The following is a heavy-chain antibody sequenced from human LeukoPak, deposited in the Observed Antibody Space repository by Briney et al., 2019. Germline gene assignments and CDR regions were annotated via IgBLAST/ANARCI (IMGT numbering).Heavy chain of an antibody. J-gene: IGHJ5*02. V-gene: IGHV3-11*04. CDR3: AKGQLGIQSSKWFDP. CDR2: ITPAGTT. Sequence: GGSLRLSCAASGFTLSDYYMTWIRQAPGKGLEWVSYITPAGTTYYADSVKGRFTISRDNAKTSLYLQMDSLRPEDTAVYYCAKGQLGIQSSKWFDPWGQGTLVTVSS. D-gene: IGHD7-27*01. CDR1: GFTLSDYY.